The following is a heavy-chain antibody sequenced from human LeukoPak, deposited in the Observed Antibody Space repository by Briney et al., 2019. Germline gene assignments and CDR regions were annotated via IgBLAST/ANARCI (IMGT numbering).Heavy chain of an antibody. CDR1: GGTFSSYA. CDR3: ARDLRRDYYYYYGMDV. V-gene: IGHV1-69*06. CDR2: IIPIFGTA. J-gene: IGHJ6*04. Sequence: SVKVSCKASGGTFSSYAISWVRQAPGQGLEWMGGIIPIFGTANYAQKFQGRVTITADKSTSTAYMELSSLRSEDTAVYYCARDLRRDYYYYYGMDVWGKGTTVTVSS.